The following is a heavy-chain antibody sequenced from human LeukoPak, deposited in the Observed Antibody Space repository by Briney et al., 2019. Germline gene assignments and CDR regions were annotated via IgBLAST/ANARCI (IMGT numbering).Heavy chain of an antibody. V-gene: IGHV1-2*02. CDR3: ARVAGYYYDRAFDM. CDR1: GYTFTAYY. J-gene: IGHJ3*02. D-gene: IGHD3-22*01. CDR2: INPNSGGT. Sequence: ASVKVSCKASGYTFTAYYIHWVRQARGQGLEWMGWINPNSGGTNYAQKFQGRVAMTRDPSISTAYMELSRLRSDDTAVYYCARVAGYYYDRAFDMWGQGTMVTVSS.